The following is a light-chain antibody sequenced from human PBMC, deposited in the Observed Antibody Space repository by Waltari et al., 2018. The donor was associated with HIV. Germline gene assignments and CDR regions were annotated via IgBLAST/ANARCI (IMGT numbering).Light chain of an antibody. V-gene: IGLV1-44*01. CDR3: AAWDASLHVV. Sequence: QSVLTQPPSASGTPGQGVTISRFVSSSHIGTNHVNWYQHLPGAAPKLIIFRNHQRPSGVPDRFSGSQSGTSAFLTITGLLPGDEATYYCAAWDASLHVVFGGGTQLTVL. CDR1: SSHIGTNH. CDR2: RNH. J-gene: IGLJ2*01.